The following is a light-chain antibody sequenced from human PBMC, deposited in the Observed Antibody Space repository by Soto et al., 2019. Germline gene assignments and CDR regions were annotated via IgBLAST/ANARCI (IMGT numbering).Light chain of an antibody. CDR1: NSNVGNNT. CDR2: SNN. J-gene: IGLJ2*01. CDR3: QTWDTGIEA. Sequence: QSVLTQPPSASGTPGQRVTLSCSGSNSNVGNNTVNWYQQLPGTAPKLLIESNNERPSGVPDRFSGSKSATSASLAISGLQSEDEADYYCQTWDTGIEAFGGGTKLSVL. V-gene: IGLV1-44*01.